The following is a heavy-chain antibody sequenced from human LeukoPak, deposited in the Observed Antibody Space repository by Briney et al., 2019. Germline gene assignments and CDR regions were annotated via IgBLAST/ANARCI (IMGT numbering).Heavy chain of an antibody. CDR2: MHPNSGGT. D-gene: IGHD2-8*02. CDR1: GYTFTDYY. J-gene: IGHJ4*02. V-gene: IGHV1-2*02. Sequence: ASVKVSRKASGYTFTDYYMHWLRQAPGQGLEWMGWMHPNSGGTNYAQKFQGRVTMTRDTSISTAYMDLSSLRSDDTAVYYCAKGDPQSVGGVYYFDYWGQGTLVTVSS. CDR3: AKGDPQSVGGVYYFDY.